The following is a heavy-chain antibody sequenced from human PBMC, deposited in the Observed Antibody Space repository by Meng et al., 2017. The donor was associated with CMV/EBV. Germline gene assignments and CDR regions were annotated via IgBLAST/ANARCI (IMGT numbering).Heavy chain of an antibody. J-gene: IGHJ4*02. Sequence: QGHVEEAGPGLVKPSQTLSLTCTVSGGSISSGDYYWSWIRQPPGKGLEWIGYIYYSGSTYYNPSLKSRVTISVDTSKNQFSLKLSSVTAADTAVYYCARDNRRGGVDYWGQGTLVTVSS. CDR1: GGSISSGDYY. V-gene: IGHV4-30-4*08. D-gene: IGHD3-3*01. CDR2: IYYSGST. CDR3: ARDNRRGGVDY.